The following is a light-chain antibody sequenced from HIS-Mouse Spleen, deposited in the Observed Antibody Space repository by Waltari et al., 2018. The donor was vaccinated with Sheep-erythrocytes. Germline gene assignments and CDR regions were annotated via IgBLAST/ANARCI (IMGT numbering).Light chain of an antibody. CDR2: RNN. CDR3: AAWDDSLSGNWV. Sequence: QSVLTQPPSASGTPGQRVTISCSGSSSNIGSNYVYWYQQLPGTAPKLLIYRNNERPSRGPDRFSGSESGTSASLAISGLRSEDEADYYCAAWDDSLSGNWVFGGGTKLTGL. CDR1: SSNIGSNY. J-gene: IGLJ3*02. V-gene: IGLV1-47*01.